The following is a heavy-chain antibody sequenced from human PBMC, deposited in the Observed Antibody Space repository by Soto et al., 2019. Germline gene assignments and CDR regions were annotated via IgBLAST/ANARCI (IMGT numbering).Heavy chain of an antibody. Sequence: EVQLVESGGGLVKPGGSLRLSCAASGFTFSNAWMNWVRQAPGKGLEWVGRIKSKTDGGTTDYAAPVKGRFTISRDDSKNTLYLQMNSLKTEDTAVYYCTTFVLVPAASPRGQSGHLYYYYGMDVWGQGTTVTVSS. CDR1: GFTFSNAW. J-gene: IGHJ6*02. V-gene: IGHV3-15*07. D-gene: IGHD2-2*01. CDR2: IKSKTDGGTT. CDR3: TTFVLVPAASPRGQSGHLYYYYGMDV.